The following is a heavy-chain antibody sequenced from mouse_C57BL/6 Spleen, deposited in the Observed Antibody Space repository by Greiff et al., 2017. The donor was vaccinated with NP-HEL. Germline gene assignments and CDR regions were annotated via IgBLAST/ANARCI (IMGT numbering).Heavy chain of an antibody. Sequence: EVKLQESGAELVRPGASVKLSCTASGFNIKDDYMHWVKQRPEQGLEWIGWIDPENGDTEYASKFQGKATITADTSSNTAYRQLSSLTSEDTAVYYCTTGYYGSRAWFAYWGQGTLVTVSA. V-gene: IGHV14-4*01. J-gene: IGHJ3*01. CDR1: GFNIKDDY. D-gene: IGHD1-1*01. CDR2: IDPENGDT. CDR3: TTGYYGSRAWFAY.